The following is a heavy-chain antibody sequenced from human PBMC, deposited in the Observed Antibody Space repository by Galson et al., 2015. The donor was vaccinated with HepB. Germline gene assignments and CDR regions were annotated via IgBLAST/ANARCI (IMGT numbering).Heavy chain of an antibody. CDR1: GDSVSSNSAA. Sequence: CAISGDSVSSNSAAWNWIRQSPSRGLEWLGRTYYRSKWYNDYAVSVKSRITINPDISKNQFSLQLNSVTPEDTAVYYCARAGSIAAAGGPGGWFDPWGQGTLVTVSS. J-gene: IGHJ5*02. CDR2: TYYRSKWYN. V-gene: IGHV6-1*01. CDR3: ARAGSIAAAGGPGGWFDP. D-gene: IGHD6-13*01.